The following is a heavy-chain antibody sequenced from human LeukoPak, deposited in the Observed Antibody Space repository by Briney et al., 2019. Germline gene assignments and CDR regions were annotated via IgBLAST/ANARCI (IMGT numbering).Heavy chain of an antibody. CDR2: ISGSGSVI. CDR3: AKAHSFRDYALDY. V-gene: IGHV3-11*01. J-gene: IGHJ4*02. D-gene: IGHD4-17*01. Sequence: GGSLRLSCAASKFTFSDYYMSWIRQAPGKGLQWVSYISGSGSVIYSADSVKGRFTISRDNAKNSLYLQMNSLRAEDTALYYCAKAHSFRDYALDYWGQGTLVTVSS. CDR1: KFTFSDYY.